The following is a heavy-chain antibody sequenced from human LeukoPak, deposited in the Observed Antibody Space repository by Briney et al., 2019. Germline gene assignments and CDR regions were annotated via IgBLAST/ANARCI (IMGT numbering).Heavy chain of an antibody. CDR2: IYYSGST. D-gene: IGHD6-13*01. CDR3: ARSSTGAAADDY. V-gene: IGHV4-59*08. Sequence: SETLSLTCTVSGGSISSYYWSWIRQPPGKGLEWIGYIYYSGSTNYNPSLKSRVTISVVTSKNQFSLKLSSVTAADTAVYYCARSSTGAAADDYWGQGTLVTVSS. CDR1: GGSISSYY. J-gene: IGHJ4*02.